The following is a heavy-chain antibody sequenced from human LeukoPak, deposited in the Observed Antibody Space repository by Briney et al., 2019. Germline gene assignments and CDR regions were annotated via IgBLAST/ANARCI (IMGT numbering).Heavy chain of an antibody. CDR2: VSDSGRIR. CDR3: ARTLYDYDYAYYYGMDV. D-gene: IGHD4-17*01. CDR1: GFTFSDYY. J-gene: IGHJ6*02. Sequence: GGSLRLSCAVPGFTFSDYYMTWIRQAPGKGLEWISDVSDSGRIRDYADSVKGRFTVSRDNARNSLYLQMNSLRADDTAVYYCARTLYDYDYAYYYGMDVWGQGTTVTVSS. V-gene: IGHV3-11*01.